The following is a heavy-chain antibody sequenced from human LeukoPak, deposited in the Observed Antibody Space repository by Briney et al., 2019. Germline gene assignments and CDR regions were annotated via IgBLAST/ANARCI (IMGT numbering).Heavy chain of an antibody. D-gene: IGHD3-3*01. J-gene: IGHJ6*04. CDR1: GASFSGYY. V-gene: IGHV4-34*01. CDR3: ARGRLRFLEMDG. Sequence: PSETLSLTCAVYGASFSGYYWAWIRQPPGKGLEWIGEINHTGSTTYNPSLKSRVTMSVDTSKNRFSLKLNSVTAADTAVYYCARGRLRFLEMDGGGKGTMVTVSS. CDR2: INHTGST.